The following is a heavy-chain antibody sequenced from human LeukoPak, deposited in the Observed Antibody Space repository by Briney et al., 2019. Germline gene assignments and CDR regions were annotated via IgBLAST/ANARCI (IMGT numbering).Heavy chain of an antibody. CDR3: AGRWIQDGFDI. V-gene: IGHV5-51*01. CDR2: IYPGDSDT. D-gene: IGHD5-18*01. J-gene: IGHJ3*02. Sequence: GESLKISCKGSGYRFTSYWIGWVRQKPGKGLEWMGIIYPGDSDTRYSPSFQGQVTISADKSISTAYLQWSSLKASDAAMYYCAGRWIQDGFDIWGQGTMVTGSS. CDR1: GYRFTSYW.